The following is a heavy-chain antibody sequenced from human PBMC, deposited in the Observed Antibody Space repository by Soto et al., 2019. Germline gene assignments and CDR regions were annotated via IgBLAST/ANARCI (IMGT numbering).Heavy chain of an antibody. CDR1: GAFISSDY. V-gene: IGHV4-4*08. CDR3: ARGYWNEYFDL. J-gene: IGHJ4*02. CDR2: VYHSGST. Sequence: TSETLSLTCTVSGAFISSDYWNWIRQPPGKGLEWIGYVYHSGSTNYNPSLNSRLTISADTSKKQFSLKLSSVTAADTAVYYCARGYWNEYFDLWGQGILVTVSS. D-gene: IGHD2-15*01.